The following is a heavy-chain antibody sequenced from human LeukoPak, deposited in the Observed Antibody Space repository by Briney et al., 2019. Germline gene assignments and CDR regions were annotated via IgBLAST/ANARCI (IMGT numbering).Heavy chain of an antibody. CDR3: AKDLYQLLSYYFYGMDV. V-gene: IGHV3-30*18. D-gene: IGHD2-2*01. Sequence: PGRSLRLSCAASGFTFNTYGIHWVRQAPGKGLEWVAVISYDGSNKYYADSVKGRFTISRDNSKNTLYLQMSSLRAEDTAVYYCAKDLYQLLSYYFYGMDVWGQGTTVTVSS. CDR2: ISYDGSNK. J-gene: IGHJ6*02. CDR1: GFTFNTYG.